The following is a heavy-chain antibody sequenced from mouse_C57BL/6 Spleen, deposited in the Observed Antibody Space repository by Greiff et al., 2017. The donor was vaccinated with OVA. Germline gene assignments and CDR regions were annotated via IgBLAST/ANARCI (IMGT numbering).Heavy chain of an antibody. V-gene: IGHV5-16*01. CDR3: AREAVTTGYFDV. J-gene: IGHJ1*03. D-gene: IGHD2-5*01. CDR1: GFTFSDYY. CDR2: INYDGSST. Sequence: EVQLVESEGGLVQPGSSMKLSCTASGFTFSDYYMAWVRQVPEKGLEWVANINYDGSSTYYLDSLKSRFIISRDNAKNILYLQMSSLKSEDTATYYCAREAVTTGYFDVWGTGTTVTVSS.